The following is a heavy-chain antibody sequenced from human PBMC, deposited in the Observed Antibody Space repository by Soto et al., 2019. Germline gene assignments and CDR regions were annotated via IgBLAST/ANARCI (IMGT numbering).Heavy chain of an antibody. D-gene: IGHD6-25*01. J-gene: IGHJ6*02. V-gene: IGHV1-69*06. CDR2: IIPIFGTA. CDR1: GGTFSSYA. Sequence: QVQLVQSGAEVKKPGSSVKVSCKASGGTFSSYAISWVRQAPGQGLEWMGGIIPIFGTANYAQKFQGRVTITADKSTSTAYMELRSLRSEDTAVYYCASIRWKQRSDYYYYGMDVWGQGTTVTVSS. CDR3: ASIRWKQRSDYYYYGMDV.